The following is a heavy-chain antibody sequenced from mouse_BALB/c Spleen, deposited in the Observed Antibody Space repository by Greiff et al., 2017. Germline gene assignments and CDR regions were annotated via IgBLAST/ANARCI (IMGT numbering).Heavy chain of an antibody. V-gene: IGHV5-6-4*01. CDR1: GFTFSSYT. CDR3: TRGGYYGSDWYFDV. J-gene: IGHJ1*01. CDR2: ISSGGSYT. D-gene: IGHD1-2*01. Sequence: VQLVESGGGLVKPGGSLKLSCAASGFTFSSYTMSWVRQTPEKRLEWVATISSGGSYTYYPDSVKGRFTISRDNAKNTLYLQMSSLKSEDTAMYYCTRGGYYGSDWYFDVWGAGTTVTVSS.